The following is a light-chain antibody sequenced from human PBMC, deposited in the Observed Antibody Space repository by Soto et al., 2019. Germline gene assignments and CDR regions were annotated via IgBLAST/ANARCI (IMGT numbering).Light chain of an antibody. J-gene: IGLJ1*01. CDR3: CSYADNNDYV. V-gene: IGLV2-8*01. Sequence: QSALTQPPSASGSLGQSVTISCTGTSSDVGAYNYVSWYQQHPGKAPKLMIYEVTRRPSGVPDRFSGSKSGNTASLNGSGLQAEDEADYYCCSYADNNDYVFGTGTKLTVL. CDR2: EVT. CDR1: SSDVGAYNY.